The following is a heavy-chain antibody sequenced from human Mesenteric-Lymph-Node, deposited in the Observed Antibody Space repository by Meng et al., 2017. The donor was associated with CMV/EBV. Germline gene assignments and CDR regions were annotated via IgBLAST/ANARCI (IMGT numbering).Heavy chain of an antibody. J-gene: IGHJ4*02. CDR3: ARGICNSVSCSNFDS. D-gene: IGHD2/OR15-2a*01. V-gene: IGHV1-2*02. CDR1: GYTVTAYY. Sequence: ASVKVSCKASGYTVTAYYIHWVRQAPGQGLEWVGWINPNSGGTVFAQKFQDRVTMARDMSSSTAYMELSRLTSDDTAVYYCARGICNSVSCSNFDSWGQGTLVTVSS. CDR2: INPNSGGT.